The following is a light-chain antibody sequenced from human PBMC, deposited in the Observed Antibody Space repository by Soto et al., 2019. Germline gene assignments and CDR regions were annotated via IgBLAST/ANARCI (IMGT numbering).Light chain of an antibody. V-gene: IGKV1-27*01. Sequence: DIQMTQSPTSLSASVGDRVTITCRASQSIRNFVAWYQQKPGKAPKLLIYAASTLQSGVPSRFSGSGSGTDFTLTIHSLQHEDVATYSCRKYSSVPVFGPGTKVEIK. CDR3: RKYSSVPV. CDR1: QSIRNF. CDR2: AAS. J-gene: IGKJ3*01.